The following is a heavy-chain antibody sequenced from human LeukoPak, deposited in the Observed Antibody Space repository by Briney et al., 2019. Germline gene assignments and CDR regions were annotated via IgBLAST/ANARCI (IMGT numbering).Heavy chain of an antibody. CDR3: ARVSSPPATLTYFDY. D-gene: IGHD6-13*01. Sequence: SETLSLTCTVSGGSISSSSYYWGWVRQPPGKALEWIGNIFYSGSTYYSPSLKSRVTISVDTSKNQFSLRLSSVTAADTAVYYCARVSSPPATLTYFDYWGQGTLVTVSS. V-gene: IGHV4-39*07. J-gene: IGHJ4*02. CDR2: IFYSGST. CDR1: GGSISSSSYY.